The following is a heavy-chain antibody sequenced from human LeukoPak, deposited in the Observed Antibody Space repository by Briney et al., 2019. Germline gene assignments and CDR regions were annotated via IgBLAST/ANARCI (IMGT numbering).Heavy chain of an antibody. CDR2: IYFSGTT. CDR3: SRESGAFSPFGY. D-gene: IGHD1-26*01. V-gene: IGHV4-39*07. J-gene: IGHJ4*02. Sequence: PSETLSLTCTVSGGSISTRRYYWGWIRQPPGKGLEWIGGIYFSGTTYYNPSLKSRVTMSLDKSKNHLSLNLTSVTAADTAVYYCSRESGAFSPFGYWGQGTLVTVSS. CDR1: GGSISTRRYY.